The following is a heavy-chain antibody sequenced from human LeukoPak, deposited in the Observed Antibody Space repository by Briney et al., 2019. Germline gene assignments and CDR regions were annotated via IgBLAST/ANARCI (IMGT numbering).Heavy chain of an antibody. CDR3: ARDSAFGSSWYYAFDI. D-gene: IGHD6-13*01. CDR1: GFTFSTYS. J-gene: IGHJ3*02. Sequence: GGSLRLSFAASGFTFSTYSMNWVRQAPGKGLGWVSAISGSGGSTYYADSVKGRFAISRDNAKSSLYLQMNSLRVEDTAVYYCARDSAFGSSWYYAFDIWGQGTKVTVSS. V-gene: IGHV3-21*01. CDR2: ISGSGGST.